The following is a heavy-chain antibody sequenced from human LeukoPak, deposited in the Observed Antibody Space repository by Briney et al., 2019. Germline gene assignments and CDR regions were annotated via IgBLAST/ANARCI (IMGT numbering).Heavy chain of an antibody. D-gene: IGHD3-3*01. V-gene: IGHV1-18*01. CDR1: GYTFTSYG. CDR2: ISAYNGNT. Sequence: EASVKVSCKASGYTFTSYGISWVRQAPGQGLEWMGWISAYNGNTNYAQKFQGRVTMTRDTSISTAYMELSRLRSDDTAVYYCARSPPYDFWSGYYTFDYWGQGTLVTVSS. CDR3: ARSPPYDFWSGYYTFDY. J-gene: IGHJ4*02.